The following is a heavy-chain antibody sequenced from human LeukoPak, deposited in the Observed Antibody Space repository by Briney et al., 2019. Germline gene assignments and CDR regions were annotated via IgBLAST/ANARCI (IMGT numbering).Heavy chain of an antibody. CDR2: INPSGGST. Sequence: ASVTVSCKASGYTFTSYYMHWVRQAPGQGLEWMGIINPSGGSTSYAQKFQGRVTMTRDTSTSTVYMELSSLRSEDTAVYYCARDTVLRYFDWLSAQYYFDYWGQGTLVTVSS. D-gene: IGHD3-9*01. CDR1: GYTFTSYY. CDR3: ARDTVLRYFDWLSAQYYFDY. J-gene: IGHJ4*02. V-gene: IGHV1-46*01.